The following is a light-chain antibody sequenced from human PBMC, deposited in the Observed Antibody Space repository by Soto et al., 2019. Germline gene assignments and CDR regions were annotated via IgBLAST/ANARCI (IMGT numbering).Light chain of an antibody. J-gene: IGKJ1*01. CDR1: QSISSW. Sequence: DIQMTQSPSTLSASVGDRVTITCRASQSISSWLAWYQQKPGKNPKVMIYKASSLESGVPSRFSGSGSGTEFTLTISSLQPDDFATYCCQQYNSYPWTFGQGTKVEIK. V-gene: IGKV1-5*03. CDR2: KAS. CDR3: QQYNSYPWT.